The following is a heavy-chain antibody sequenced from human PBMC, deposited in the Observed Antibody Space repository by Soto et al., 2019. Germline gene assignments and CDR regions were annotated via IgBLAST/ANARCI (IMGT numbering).Heavy chain of an antibody. Sequence: QVQLVQSGAEVKKPGASVKVSCKASGYTFTSYYMHWVRQAPGQGLEWMGIINPSSGSTNYAQKFQGRVTMTWDTSTSTVYMELSSLRSEDTAVSYCARRDYGDSDYWGQGTLVPVSS. CDR3: ARRDYGDSDY. CDR2: INPSSGST. D-gene: IGHD3-16*01. CDR1: GYTFTSYY. J-gene: IGHJ4*02. V-gene: IGHV1-46*01.